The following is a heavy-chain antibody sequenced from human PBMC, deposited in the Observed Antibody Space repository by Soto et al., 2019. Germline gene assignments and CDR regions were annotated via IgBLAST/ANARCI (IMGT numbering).Heavy chain of an antibody. D-gene: IGHD5-18*01. Sequence: GGSLRLSCAASGFSISDCSMNWVRRAPGKGLEWISYISTNNDAIYYADSVKGRFTISRDNSKNTLYLQMNSLRAEDTAVYYCAKDRDTISYYNYYSGLDVWGQGTTVTVSS. CDR2: ISTNNDAI. CDR3: AKDRDTISYYNYYSGLDV. J-gene: IGHJ6*02. V-gene: IGHV3-48*01. CDR1: GFSISDCS.